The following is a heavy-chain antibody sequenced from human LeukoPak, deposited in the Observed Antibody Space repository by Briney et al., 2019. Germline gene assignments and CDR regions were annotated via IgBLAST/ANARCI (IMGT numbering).Heavy chain of an antibody. V-gene: IGHV7-4-1*02. D-gene: IGHD6-19*01. J-gene: IGHJ6*02. CDR2: INTNTGNP. Sequence: ASVKVSCKASGYTLTSYAMNWVRQAPGQGLEWMGWINTNTGNPTYAQGFTGRFVFSLDTSVSTAYLQISSLKAEDTAVYYCARERDSSGWLGYYYYYGMDVWGQGTTVTVSS. CDR3: ARERDSSGWLGYYYYYGMDV. CDR1: GYTLTSYA.